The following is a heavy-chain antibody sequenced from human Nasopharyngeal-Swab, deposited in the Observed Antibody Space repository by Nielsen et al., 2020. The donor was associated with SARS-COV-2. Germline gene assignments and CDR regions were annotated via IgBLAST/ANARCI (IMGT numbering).Heavy chain of an antibody. CDR1: GFTFSRYT. V-gene: IGHV3-30-3*01. CDR2: ISYDGSNK. Sequence: GESLKISCAASGFTFSRYTMHWVRQAPGKGLEWVAVISYDGSNKYYADSVKGRFTISRDISKNTLYLQMNSLRAEDTAVFYCASTPLDSSGYYYAFRYWGRGTLVTVSS. J-gene: IGHJ4*02. D-gene: IGHD3-22*01. CDR3: ASTPLDSSGYYYAFRY.